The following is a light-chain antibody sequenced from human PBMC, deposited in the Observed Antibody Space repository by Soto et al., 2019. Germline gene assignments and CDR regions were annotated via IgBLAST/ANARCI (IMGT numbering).Light chain of an antibody. Sequence: EIVLTQSPATLSLSPGERATLSFRASQSVSSYLAWYQQKPGQAPRLLIYDASNRATGIPARFSGSGSWTDFTLTISSLEPADFAVDYCQQRSYWLTFGGGTKVESK. CDR2: DAS. J-gene: IGKJ4*01. CDR1: QSVSSY. CDR3: QQRSYWLT. V-gene: IGKV3-11*01.